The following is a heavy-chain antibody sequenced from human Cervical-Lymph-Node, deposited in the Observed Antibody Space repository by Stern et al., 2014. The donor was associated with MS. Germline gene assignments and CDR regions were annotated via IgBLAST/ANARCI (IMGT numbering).Heavy chain of an antibody. J-gene: IGHJ6*02. Sequence: QMQLVQSGAEVKKPGSSVKVSCKASGGTFSSYAISWVRQAPGQGLEWMGGIIPIFGTANYAQKFQGRVTITADESTSTAYMELSSLRSEDTAVYYCARVYCSSTSCPLRYYYYYGMDVWGQGTTVTVSS. V-gene: IGHV1-69*01. CDR2: IIPIFGTA. CDR3: ARVYCSSTSCPLRYYYYYGMDV. D-gene: IGHD2-2*01. CDR1: GGTFSSYA.